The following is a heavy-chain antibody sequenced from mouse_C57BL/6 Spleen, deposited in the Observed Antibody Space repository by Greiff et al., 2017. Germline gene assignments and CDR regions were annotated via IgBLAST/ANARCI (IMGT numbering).Heavy chain of an antibody. Sequence: EVHLVQSGPGLVKPSPSLSLTCSVTGYSITSGYYWNWIRQFPGNKLEWMGYIRYDGSTNYNPSLKNRISITRDTSNNKFFLQLNSVTTEDTATYYCARCDAAWFAYWGQGTLVTVSA. V-gene: IGHV3-6*01. CDR2: IRYDGST. D-gene: IGHD2-13*01. J-gene: IGHJ3*01. CDR3: ARCDAAWFAY. CDR1: GYSITSGYY.